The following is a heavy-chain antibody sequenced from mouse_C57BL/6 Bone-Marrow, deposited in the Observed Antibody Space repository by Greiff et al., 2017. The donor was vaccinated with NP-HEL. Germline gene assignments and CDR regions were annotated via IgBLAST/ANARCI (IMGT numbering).Heavy chain of an antibody. CDR2: INPSSGYT. V-gene: IGHV1-7*01. CDR3: ARWGLITTVVARSMDY. J-gene: IGHJ4*01. D-gene: IGHD1-1*01. CDR1: GYTFTSYW. Sequence: QVHVKQSGAELAKPGASVKLSCKASGYTFTSYWMHWVKQRPGQGLEWIGNINPSSGYTKYNQKFKDKATLTADKSSSTAYMQLSSLTYEDSAVYYCARWGLITTVVARSMDYWGQGTSVTVSS.